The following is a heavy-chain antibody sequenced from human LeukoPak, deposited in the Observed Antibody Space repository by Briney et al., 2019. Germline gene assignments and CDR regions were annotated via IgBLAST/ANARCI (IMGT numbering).Heavy chain of an antibody. J-gene: IGHJ5*02. CDR1: GGSISSHY. Sequence: SETLSLTCTVSGGSISSHYWNWIRQPPGKGLEWTGYIYYSGSTNYNPSLKSRVTISVDTSKNQFSLNLTSVTAADTAVYYCARFTPQGYGWGGYNRFDPWGQGTLVTVSS. CDR3: ARFTPQGYGWGGYNRFDP. V-gene: IGHV4-59*11. CDR2: IYYSGST. D-gene: IGHD3-16*01.